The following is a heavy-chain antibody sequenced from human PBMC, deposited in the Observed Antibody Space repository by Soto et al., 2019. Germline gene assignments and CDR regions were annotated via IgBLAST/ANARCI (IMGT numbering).Heavy chain of an antibody. Sequence: GESLKISCKGSGYSFTSYWIGWVRQMPGKGLEWMGIIYPGDSDTRYSPSFQGQVTISADKSISTAYLQWSSLKASDTAMYYCARRSSYGQFSGRYGMDVWGQGTTVTVSS. CDR2: IYPGDSDT. V-gene: IGHV5-51*01. CDR1: GYSFTSYW. J-gene: IGHJ6*02. CDR3: ARRSSYGQFSGRYGMDV. D-gene: IGHD3-16*01.